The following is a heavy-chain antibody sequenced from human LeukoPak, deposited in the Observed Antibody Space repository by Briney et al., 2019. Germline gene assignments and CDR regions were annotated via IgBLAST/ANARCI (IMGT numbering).Heavy chain of an antibody. CDR3: AKFYDILTGYIDY. D-gene: IGHD3-9*01. CDR1: GFTFSGYA. V-gene: IGHV3-23*01. J-gene: IGHJ4*02. CDR2: ISGGGGTTYYA. Sequence: GGSLRLSCAASGFTFSGYAMSWVRQSPGKGLEWVSAISGGGGTTYYAYYADSVKGRFTISRDNSKNTLYLLMNSLRADDTAVYYCAKFYDILTGYIDYWGQGTLVTVSS.